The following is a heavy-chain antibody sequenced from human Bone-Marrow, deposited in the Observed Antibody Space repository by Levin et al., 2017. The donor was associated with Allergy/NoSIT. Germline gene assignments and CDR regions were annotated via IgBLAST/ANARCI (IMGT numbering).Heavy chain of an antibody. CDR3: ARAKQGYIYDPFDM. D-gene: IGHD5-18*01. CDR2: ISSRSSHI. CDR1: GFSFNNYS. Sequence: GGSLRLSCAASGFSFNNYSMNWVRQAPGKGLEWVSSISSRSSHIYYVDSVEGRFTISRDNAKSSLFLQMNSLRADDTAVYYCARAKQGYIYDPFDMWGQGTLVTVSS. J-gene: IGHJ3*02. V-gene: IGHV3-21*01.